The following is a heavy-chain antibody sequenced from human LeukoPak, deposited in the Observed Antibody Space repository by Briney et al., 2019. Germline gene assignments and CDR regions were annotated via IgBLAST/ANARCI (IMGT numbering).Heavy chain of an antibody. CDR1: DDSFSSHY. V-gene: IGHV4-59*11. CDR2: ISYIGTT. CDR3: ARDLVTVTKGFDI. J-gene: IGHJ3*02. Sequence: SETLSLTCAVSDDSFSSHYWTWIRQPPGKGLEWIGYISYIGTTNYNPSLKSRVTLSIDTSKNQFSLKLRSVTAADTAVYYCARDLVTVTKGFDIWGQGTMVSVSS. D-gene: IGHD4-17*01.